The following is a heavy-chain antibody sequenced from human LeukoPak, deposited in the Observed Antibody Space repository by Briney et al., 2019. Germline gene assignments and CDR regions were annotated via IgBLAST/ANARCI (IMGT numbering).Heavy chain of an antibody. Sequence: SETLSLICTVSGGSISSYYWSWIRQPPGKGLEWIGYSYNSGSPNYNPSLKSRVTISVDTSKNQFSLKVSSVTAADTAVYYCARHGGSYSFDYWGQGTLVTVSS. CDR2: SYNSGSP. J-gene: IGHJ4*02. V-gene: IGHV4-59*08. D-gene: IGHD1-26*01. CDR3: ARHGGSYSFDY. CDR1: GGSISSYY.